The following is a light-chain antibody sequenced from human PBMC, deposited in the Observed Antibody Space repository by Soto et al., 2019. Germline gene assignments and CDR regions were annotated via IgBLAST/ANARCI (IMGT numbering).Light chain of an antibody. CDR2: GNN. J-gene: IGLJ3*02. Sequence: QSVLTQPPSVSAAPGQKVTISCSGSSSNIGNNFVSWYRQFPGTAPKLLIYGNNKRPSGIPDRFSGSKSGTSATLGITGLQTGDEADYYCRTWDTSLSAWVFGGGTKLTVL. V-gene: IGLV1-51*01. CDR3: RTWDTSLSAWV. CDR1: SSNIGNNF.